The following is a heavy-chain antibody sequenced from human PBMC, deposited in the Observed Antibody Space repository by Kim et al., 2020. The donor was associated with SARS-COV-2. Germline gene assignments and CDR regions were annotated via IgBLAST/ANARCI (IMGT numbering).Heavy chain of an antibody. CDR3: AKDSILEYDILTGYNYFDY. V-gene: IGHV3-30*18. D-gene: IGHD3-9*01. J-gene: IGHJ4*02. Sequence: GGSLRLSCAASGFTFSSYGMHWVRQAPGKGLEWVAVISYDGSNKYYTDSVKGRFTISRDNSKNTLYLQMNSLRAEDTAVYYCAKDSILEYDILTGYNYFDYWGQGTLVTVSS. CDR2: ISYDGSNK. CDR1: GFTFSSYG.